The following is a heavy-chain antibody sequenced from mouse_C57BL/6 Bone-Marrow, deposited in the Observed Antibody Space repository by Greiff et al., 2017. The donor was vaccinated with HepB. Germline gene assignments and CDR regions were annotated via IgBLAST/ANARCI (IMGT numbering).Heavy chain of an antibody. CDR2: IYPGDGDT. CDR3: AIYGVTTWYFDY. V-gene: IGHV1-80*01. Sequence: QVQLKQSGAELVKPGASVKISCKASGYAFSSYWMNWVKQRPGKGLEWIGQIYPGDGDTNYNGKFKGKATLTAAKSSSTAYMQLSSLTSEDSAVYFCAIYGVTTWYFDYWGQGTTLTVSS. CDR1: GYAFSSYW. J-gene: IGHJ2*01. D-gene: IGHD2-12*01.